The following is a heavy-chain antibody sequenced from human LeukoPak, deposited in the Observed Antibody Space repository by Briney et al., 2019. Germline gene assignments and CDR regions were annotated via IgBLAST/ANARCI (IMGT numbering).Heavy chain of an antibody. CDR2: ISGSGGST. V-gene: IGHV3-23*01. CDR3: AKLVLWYSSGWYPGGSDY. Sequence: GGSLRLSCAASGFTFSSYAMSWVRQAPGEGLEWVSAISGSGGSTYYADSVKGRFTISRDNSKNTLYLQMNSLRAEDTAVYYCAKLVLWYSSGWYPGGSDYWGQGTLVTVSS. D-gene: IGHD6-19*01. CDR1: GFTFSSYA. J-gene: IGHJ4*02.